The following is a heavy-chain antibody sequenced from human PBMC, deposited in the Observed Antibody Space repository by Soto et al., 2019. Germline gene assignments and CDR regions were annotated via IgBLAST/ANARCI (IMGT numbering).Heavy chain of an antibody. CDR2: IYYSGST. D-gene: IGHD2-2*01. CDR3: ARAAYQLLWVGYYYYGMDV. V-gene: IGHV4-39*01. J-gene: IGHJ6*02. Sequence: SETLCLTSTVAGGYIRSSGYYWSWIRQPPGKGLEWIGSIYYSGSTYYNPSLKSRVTISVDTYKNQFSLKLSSVTAADTAVYYCARAAYQLLWVGYYYYGMDVWGQGTKVTVSS. CDR1: GGYIRSSGYY.